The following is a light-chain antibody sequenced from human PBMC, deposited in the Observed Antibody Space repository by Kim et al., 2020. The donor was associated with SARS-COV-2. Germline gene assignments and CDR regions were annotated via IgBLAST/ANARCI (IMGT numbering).Light chain of an antibody. CDR3: QQYGVSPWT. J-gene: IGKJ1*01. V-gene: IGKV3-20*01. Sequence: EIVLTQSPGTLSLSPGKRATLSCRASQSVTSSYLAWYQQKPGQAPRLLIYSTSSRATGIADRFSGSGSGTDFTLTISRLEPEDFAVYFCQQYGVSPWTFGQGTKVDIK. CDR2: STS. CDR1: QSVTSSY.